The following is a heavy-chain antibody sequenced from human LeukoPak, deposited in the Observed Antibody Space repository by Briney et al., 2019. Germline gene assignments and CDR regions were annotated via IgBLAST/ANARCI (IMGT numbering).Heavy chain of an antibody. D-gene: IGHD2-2*01. J-gene: IGHJ6*03. CDR1: GYRLSELS. CDR2: LDVEDDEP. V-gene: IGHV1-24*01. CDR3: ATEATSPDYNYYMDV. Sequence: ASVKVSCKVSGYRLSELSMHWERQAPGKGLEWMGGLDVEDDEPIYAQKFQGRVIMTEDTSTDTAYMELSSLRSEDTAVYYCATEATSPDYNYYMDVWGKGTTVTVSS.